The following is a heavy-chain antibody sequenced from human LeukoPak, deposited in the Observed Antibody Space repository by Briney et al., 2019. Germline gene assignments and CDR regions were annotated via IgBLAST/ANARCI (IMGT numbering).Heavy chain of an antibody. CDR1: GFTFSSYA. Sequence: PGGSLRLSCAASGFTFSSYAMSWVRQAPGKGLEWVSGISGSGGSTDYEDSVKGRFTISRDNSKNTLYLQMSSLRAEDTAVYYCAKSTSSWYETFDYWAREPWSPSPQ. V-gene: IGHV3-23*01. J-gene: IGHJ4*02. CDR2: ISGSGGST. D-gene: IGHD6-13*01. CDR3: AKSTSSWYETFDY.